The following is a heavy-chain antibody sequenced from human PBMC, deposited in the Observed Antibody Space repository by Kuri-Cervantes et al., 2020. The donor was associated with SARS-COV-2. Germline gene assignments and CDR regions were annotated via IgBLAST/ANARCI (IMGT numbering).Heavy chain of an antibody. V-gene: IGHV1-46*01. Sequence: ASVKVSCKASGYTFTSYYMHWVRQAPGQGLEWMGIINPSGGSTSYAQKLQGRVTMTTDTSTSTAYMELRSLRSDDTAVYYCASLLSNRGEYYFDYWGQGTLVTVSS. CDR3: ASLLSNRGEYYFDY. CDR2: INPSGGST. J-gene: IGHJ4*02. D-gene: IGHD3-16*02. CDR1: GYTFTSYY.